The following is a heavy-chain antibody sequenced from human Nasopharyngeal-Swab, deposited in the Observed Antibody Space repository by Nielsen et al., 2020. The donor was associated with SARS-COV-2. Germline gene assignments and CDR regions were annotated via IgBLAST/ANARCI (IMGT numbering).Heavy chain of an antibody. J-gene: IGHJ4*02. Sequence: GESLKIPCAASGFTVSSNYMRWVRQAPGKGLEWVAVIYSGGSTYYADPVKGRFTISRDNAKNSLYLQMNSLRAEDTALYYCAKGAQWLVRDELDYWGQGTLVTVSS. CDR1: GFTVSSNY. D-gene: IGHD6-19*01. CDR2: IYSGGST. V-gene: IGHV3-53*05. CDR3: AKGAQWLVRDELDY.